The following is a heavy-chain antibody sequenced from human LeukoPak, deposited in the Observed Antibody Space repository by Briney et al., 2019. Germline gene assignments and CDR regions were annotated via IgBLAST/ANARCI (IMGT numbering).Heavy chain of an antibody. CDR2: IIPILGIA. J-gene: IGHJ5*02. Sequence: ASVKVSCKASGGTFSRYAISWVRQAPGQGLEWMGRIIPILGIANYAQKFQGRVTITADKSTSTAYMELSSLRSEDTAVYYCARGSIAVADMTGNWFDPWGQGTLVTVSS. CDR1: GGTFSRYA. D-gene: IGHD6-19*01. V-gene: IGHV1-69*04. CDR3: ARGSIAVADMTGNWFDP.